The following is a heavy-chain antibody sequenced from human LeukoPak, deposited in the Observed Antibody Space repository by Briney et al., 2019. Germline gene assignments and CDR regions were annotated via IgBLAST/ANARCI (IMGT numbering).Heavy chain of an antibody. V-gene: IGHV4-34*01. CDR1: GGSFNDYY. CDR3: ARGGSSSWHGDAFDF. CDR2: INHSGST. Sequence: SETLSLTCAVYGGSFNDYYWIWLRQPPGRGLEWFGEINHSGSTNYNPSLKRRVTISVDTSKNQFSLKLSSVTVADTAVYYCARGGSSSWHGDAFDFWSQGRRVTVSS. J-gene: IGHJ3*01. D-gene: IGHD6-13*01.